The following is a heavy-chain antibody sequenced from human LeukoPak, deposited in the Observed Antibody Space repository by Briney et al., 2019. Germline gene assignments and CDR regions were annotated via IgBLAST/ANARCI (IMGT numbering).Heavy chain of an antibody. D-gene: IGHD3-22*01. CDR2: ISSSSGFI. J-gene: IGHJ3*02. Sequence: PGGALRLSCVASVYTFISHSINLVRQAPGKGLEWVSSISSSSGFIYSAYSVKGRFTISRDNAKSPLYLQMISLNDEDKAVYYCAGDNGYYDSSGYYADAFDIWGQGTMVTVSS. V-gene: IGHV3-21*01. CDR3: AGDNGYYDSSGYYADAFDI. CDR1: VYTFISHS.